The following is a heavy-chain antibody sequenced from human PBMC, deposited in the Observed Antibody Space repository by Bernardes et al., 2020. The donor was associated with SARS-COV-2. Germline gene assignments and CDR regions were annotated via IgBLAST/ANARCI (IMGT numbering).Heavy chain of an antibody. V-gene: IGHV1-3*01. J-gene: IGHJ6*02. CDR3: AREGPPPGGMDV. CDR2: INAGNGNT. Sequence: GGSLRLSCAASGFTFTSYAMHWVRQAPGQRLEWMGWINAGNGNTKYSQQFQGRVTITRDTSASTAYMELSSLRSEDTAVYYCAREGPPPGGMDVWGQGTTVTVSS. CDR1: GFTFTSYA.